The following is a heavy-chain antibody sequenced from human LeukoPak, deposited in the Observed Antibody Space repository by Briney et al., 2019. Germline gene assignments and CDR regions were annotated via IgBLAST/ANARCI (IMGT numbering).Heavy chain of an antibody. CDR2: ISDSGRST. Sequence: GGSLRLSCAASGFTFSTYTMSWVRQAPGKGLEWVSTISDSGRSTYYAASVKGRFTISRDTSKNMLSLQMNSLRAEDTAVYYCAIGAQTYYFDYWGQGTLVTVSS. D-gene: IGHD4/OR15-4a*01. J-gene: IGHJ4*02. CDR3: AIGAQTYYFDY. V-gene: IGHV3-23*01. CDR1: GFTFSTYT.